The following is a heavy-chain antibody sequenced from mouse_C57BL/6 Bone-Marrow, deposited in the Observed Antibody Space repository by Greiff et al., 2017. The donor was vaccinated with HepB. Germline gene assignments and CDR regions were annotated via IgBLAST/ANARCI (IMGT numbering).Heavy chain of an antibody. CDR2: IYPGSGST. CDR1: GYTFTSYW. J-gene: IGHJ2*01. V-gene: IGHV1-55*01. D-gene: IGHD1-1*01. Sequence: QVQLQQHGAELVKPGASVKMSCKASGYTFTSYWITWVKQRPGQGLEWIGDIYPGSGSTNYNEKLKSKATLTVDTSSSTAYMQLSSLTSEDSAVYYCASLITTVVAREAFDYWGQGTTLTVSS. CDR3: ASLITTVVAREAFDY.